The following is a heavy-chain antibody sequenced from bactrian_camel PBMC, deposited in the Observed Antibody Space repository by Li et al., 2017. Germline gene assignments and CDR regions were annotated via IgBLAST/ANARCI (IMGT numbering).Heavy chain of an antibody. V-gene: IGHV3S63*01. CDR2: TIYTEGTT. J-gene: IGHJ4*01. Sequence: HVQLVESGGDSVQVGGSLRLSCAASGYSPAKYAMGWFRQAPGKKREGIATIYTEGTTNYADSVKCRFAISQDNAKNTVYLQMNSLKTNDTAVYYCAGDVCVGGNHWGQGTQVTVS. D-gene: IGHD3*01. CDR3: AGDVCVGGNH. CDR1: GYSPAKYA.